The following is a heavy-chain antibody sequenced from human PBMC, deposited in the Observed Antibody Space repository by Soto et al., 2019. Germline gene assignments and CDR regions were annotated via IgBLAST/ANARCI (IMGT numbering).Heavy chain of an antibody. D-gene: IGHD6-13*01. CDR2: INHSGST. CDR1: GGYFSGYY. CDR3: ARRWRTLAYSVPLNWFDP. Sequence: SETLSLTCAVYGGYFSGYYWSRIRQPPGKGLKWIGEINHSGSTNYNPSHKSRVTISVDTSKNKFSVKLRSVTAADTAVYYFARRWRTLAYSVPLNWFDPWGQGTLVTVSS. V-gene: IGHV4-34*01. J-gene: IGHJ5*02.